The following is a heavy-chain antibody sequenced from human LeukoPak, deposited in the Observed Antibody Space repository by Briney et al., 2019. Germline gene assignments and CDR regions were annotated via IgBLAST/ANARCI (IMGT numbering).Heavy chain of an antibody. J-gene: IGHJ4*02. CDR3: VRVLGSGWTGFDN. CDR1: GGSISSYY. Sequence: SETLSLTCTVSGGSISSYYWSWIRQSPGKGLEWIAYIDYSGITNYNPSLKSRLTISLDMSKNQFSLNVRSVTAADTAVYYCVRVLGSGWTGFDNWGQGTLVIVSS. V-gene: IGHV4-59*12. CDR2: IDYSGIT. D-gene: IGHD6-19*01.